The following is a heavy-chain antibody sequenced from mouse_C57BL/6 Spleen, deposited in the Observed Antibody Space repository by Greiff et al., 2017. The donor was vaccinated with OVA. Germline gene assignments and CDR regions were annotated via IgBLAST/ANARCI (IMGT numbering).Heavy chain of an antibody. CDR2: INPSSGYT. J-gene: IGHJ3*01. CDR3: ARGGETGGFAY. V-gene: IGHV1-4*01. CDR1: GYTFTSYT. Sequence: VQLQQSGAELARPGASVKMSCKASGYTFTSYTMHWVKQRPGQGLEWIGYINPSSGYTKYNQKFKDKATLTVDKSSSTAYMQLSSLTSEDSAVYYCARGGETGGFAYWGQGTLVTVSA.